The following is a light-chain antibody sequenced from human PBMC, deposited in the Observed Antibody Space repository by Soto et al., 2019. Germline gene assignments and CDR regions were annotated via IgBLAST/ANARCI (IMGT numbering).Light chain of an antibody. CDR2: DAS. Sequence: DIQMTQSPSTLSASVGDTVTVTCRASQSISSWLAWYQQKPGKAPKVLIYDASSLESGVPSRFSGSGSGTEFTLTISSLQPDDFATYYCQQYNTYSRTFGQGTKVDIK. V-gene: IGKV1-5*01. CDR1: QSISSW. CDR3: QQYNTYSRT. J-gene: IGKJ1*01.